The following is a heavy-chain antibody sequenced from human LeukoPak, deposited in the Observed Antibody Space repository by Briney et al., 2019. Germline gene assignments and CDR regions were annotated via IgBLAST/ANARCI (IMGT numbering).Heavy chain of an antibody. CDR1: GFTFDNYW. CDR2: IRQDGSEK. V-gene: IGHV3-7*03. J-gene: IGHJ4*02. Sequence: PGGSLRLSCAASGFTFDNYWMHWVRQAPGKGLEWVANIRQDGSEKYYVDSVKGRFTISRDNAKNALYLQMNSLRAEDTAVYYCARRYFEYWGQGTLVTVSS. CDR3: ARRYFEY.